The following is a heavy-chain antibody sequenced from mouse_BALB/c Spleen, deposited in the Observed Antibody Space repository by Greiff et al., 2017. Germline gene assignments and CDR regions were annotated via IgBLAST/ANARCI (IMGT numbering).Heavy chain of an antibody. CDR2: INPSTGYT. Sequence: VQLQESGAELVKPGASVKLSCKASGYTFTSYYMYWVKQRPGQGLEWIGEINPSTGYTEYNQKFKDKATLTADKSSSTAYMQLSSLTSEDSAVYYCARAENGYYDAMDYWGQGTSVTVSS. CDR3: ARAENGYYDAMDY. D-gene: IGHD2-2*01. V-gene: IGHV1S81*02. CDR1: GYTFTSYY. J-gene: IGHJ4*01.